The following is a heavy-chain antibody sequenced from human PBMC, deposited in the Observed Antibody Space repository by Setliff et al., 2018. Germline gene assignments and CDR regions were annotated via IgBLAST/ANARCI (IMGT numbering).Heavy chain of an antibody. J-gene: IGHJ6*03. V-gene: IGHV1-2*02. D-gene: IGHD3-22*01. CDR3: ARAWYDNSGYYYENYYYFMDV. CDR2: INPHSGGT. Sequence: ASVKVSCKASGYSFTDYYIHWVRQAPGQGLEWVGWINPHSGGTTFARKFQGRVTMTRDTSISTAHMELSSLRSDDTAVYYCARAWYDNSGYYYENYYYFMDVWGKGTSVTVSS. CDR1: GYSFTDYY.